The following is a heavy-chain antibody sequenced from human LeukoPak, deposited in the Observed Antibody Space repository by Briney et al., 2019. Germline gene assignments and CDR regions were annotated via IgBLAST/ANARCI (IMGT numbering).Heavy chain of an antibody. Sequence: ASVTVSCKASGYTFTSYYVHWVRQAPGQGFEWMAIINPSGGSTSYADKFLDRVTLTRDTSTSTVYMELSSLTSEDTAVYYCARKTVGYPFDYWGQGTLVTVSS. D-gene: IGHD3-22*01. CDR1: GYTFTSYY. V-gene: IGHV1-46*01. CDR3: ARKTVGYPFDY. J-gene: IGHJ4*02. CDR2: INPSGGST.